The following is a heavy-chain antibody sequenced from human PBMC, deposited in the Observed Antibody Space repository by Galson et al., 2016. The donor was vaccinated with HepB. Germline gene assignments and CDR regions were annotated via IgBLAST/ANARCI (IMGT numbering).Heavy chain of an antibody. V-gene: IGHV4-31*03. CDR1: GVSISSGGYY. J-gene: IGHJ6*02. Sequence: TLSLTCTVSGVSISSGGYYWGWVRQRPGKDLESFGYMYHSGSTYYNPSLRSRVIISVDTSKNQFSLKFSSVTAADTAVYYCAKGDTAFIGGILYHYYGMDVWGQGTTVTVSS. D-gene: IGHD5-18*01. CDR2: MYHSGST. CDR3: AKGDTAFIGGILYHYYGMDV.